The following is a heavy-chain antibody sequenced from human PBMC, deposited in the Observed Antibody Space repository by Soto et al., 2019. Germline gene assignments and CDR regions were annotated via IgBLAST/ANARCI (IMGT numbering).Heavy chain of an antibody. CDR3: ARESGGATATLDYYYFYMDV. CDR2: MNPNSGGT. J-gene: IGHJ6*03. Sequence: QVQLVQSGAEVKKPGASVTVSCKASGYRFSDYYLHWVRQAPGQGPEWMGWMNPNSGGTKYAQKFKGRVTMTRDTSVRTAFMELNWLKSDDTAVYYCARESGGATATLDYYYFYMDVWGIGTKVTVSS. CDR1: GYRFSDYY. V-gene: IGHV1-2*02. D-gene: IGHD5-12*01.